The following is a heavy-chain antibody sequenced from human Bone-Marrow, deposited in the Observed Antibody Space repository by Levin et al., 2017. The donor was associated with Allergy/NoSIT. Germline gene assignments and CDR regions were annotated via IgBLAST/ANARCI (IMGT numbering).Heavy chain of an antibody. J-gene: IGHJ4*02. D-gene: IGHD3-10*01. CDR2: IYWDDDK. V-gene: IGHV2-5*02. CDR3: ARSAFAFDY. CDR1: GFSLNTSGLG. Sequence: SGPTLVKPTQTLTLTCSFSGFSLNTSGLGVAWIRQPPGKALEWLALIYWDDDKRYTPSLKSRLTITKDTSKNLVVLTVSDMDAVDTARYYCARSAFAFDYWGQGALVTVSS.